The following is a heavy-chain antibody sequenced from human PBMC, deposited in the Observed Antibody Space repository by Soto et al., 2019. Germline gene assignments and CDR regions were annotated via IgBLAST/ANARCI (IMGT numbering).Heavy chain of an antibody. V-gene: IGHV4-4*07. J-gene: IGHJ4*02. CDR3: ARASVGPPGGGSWIMPFDY. D-gene: IGHD2-15*01. CDR1: GGSISNYY. CDR2: IYTGGST. Sequence: QVHLQESGPGLLKPSETLSLTCTVSGGSISNYYWSWIRQPAGKGLEWIGRIYTGGSTNYNPSLKSRVTMSTDTSKNQFSLRLTSVTAADTVVYYCARASVGPPGGGSWIMPFDYWGQGALVTVSS.